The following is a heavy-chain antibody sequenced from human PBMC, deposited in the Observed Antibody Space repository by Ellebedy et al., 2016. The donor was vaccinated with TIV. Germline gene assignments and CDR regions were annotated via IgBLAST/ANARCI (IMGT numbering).Heavy chain of an antibody. CDR2: IYPGDSDT. D-gene: IGHD3-10*01. CDR3: ARRAGRWLPMVRGVAFDI. J-gene: IGHJ3*02. V-gene: IGHV5-51*01. CDR1: GYSFTSYW. Sequence: GESLKISXKGSGYSFTSYWIGWVRQMPGKGLEWMGIIYPGDSDTRYSPSFQGQVTISADKSISTAYLQWSSLKASDTAMYYCARRAGRWLPMVRGVAFDIWGQGTMVTVSS.